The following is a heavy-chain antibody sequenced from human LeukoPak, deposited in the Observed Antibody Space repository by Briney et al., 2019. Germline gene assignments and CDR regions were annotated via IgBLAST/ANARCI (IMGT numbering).Heavy chain of an antibody. D-gene: IGHD2-15*01. CDR3: ATDPHGYCSGGSCYGGGYYYYGMDV. V-gene: IGHV1-46*01. J-gene: IGHJ6*02. CDR2: INPSGGST. Sequence: ASVKVSCKASGYTFTSYYMHWVRQAPGQGLEWMGIINPSGGSTSYAQKFQGRVTMTEDTSIDTAYMELSSLRSEDTAVYYCATDPHGYCSGGSCYGGGYYYYGMDVWGQGTTVTVSS. CDR1: GYTFTSYY.